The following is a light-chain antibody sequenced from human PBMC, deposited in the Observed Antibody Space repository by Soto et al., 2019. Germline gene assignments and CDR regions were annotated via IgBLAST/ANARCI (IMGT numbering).Light chain of an antibody. J-gene: IGKJ5*01. CDR3: QQYGSSPRT. V-gene: IGKV3-20*01. CDR2: GAS. CDR1: QSVSSSY. Sequence: EIVLTQSPGTLSLSPGERATLSCRASQSVSSSYLAWYQQKPGQAPRLLIYGASSRATGIPDRFSGSGSGTDFTLTSSRLEPEDLAVYYCQQYGSSPRTFGQGTRLEMK.